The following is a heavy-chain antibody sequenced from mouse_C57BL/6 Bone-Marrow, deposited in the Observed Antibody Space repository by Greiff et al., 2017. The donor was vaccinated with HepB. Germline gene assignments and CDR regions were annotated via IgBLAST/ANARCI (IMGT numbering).Heavy chain of an antibody. J-gene: IGHJ3*01. CDR2: ISSGSSTI. V-gene: IGHV5-17*01. CDR1: GFTFSDYG. Sequence: EVHLVESGGGLVKPGGSLKLSCAASGFTFSDYGMHWVRQAPEKGLEWVAYISSGSSTIYYADTVKGRFTISRDNAKNTLFLQMTSLRSEDTAMYYCARAPQFQLAWFAYWGQGTLVTVSA. CDR3: ARAPQFQLAWFAY. D-gene: IGHD4-1*02.